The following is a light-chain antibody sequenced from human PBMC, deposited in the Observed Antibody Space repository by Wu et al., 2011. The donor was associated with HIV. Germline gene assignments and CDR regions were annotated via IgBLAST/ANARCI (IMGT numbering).Light chain of an antibody. J-gene: IGKJ2*03. Sequence: EIVLTQSPGTLSLSPGERAILSCRASQSVSSTYLAWYQQKPGQAPRLLIYGASSRATGIPDRFSGGGSGTDFTLTISRLEPEDFAVYYCQQYGGSPLWSFGQGTKVEIK. CDR3: QQYGGSPLWS. CDR2: GAS. V-gene: IGKV3-20*01. CDR1: QSVSSTY.